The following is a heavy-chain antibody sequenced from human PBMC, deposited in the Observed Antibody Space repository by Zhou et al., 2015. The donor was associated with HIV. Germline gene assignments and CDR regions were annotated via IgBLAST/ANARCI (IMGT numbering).Heavy chain of an antibody. V-gene: IGHV3-33*01. Sequence: QVQLVESGGGVVQPGRSLRLSCAASGFTFSSYGMHWVRQAPGKGLEWVAVIWYDGSNKYYADSVKGRFTISRDNSKNTLYLQMNSLRAEDTAVYYCARDLTPGVRKDDSSGFWGQGTLVTVSS. J-gene: IGHJ4*02. CDR3: ARDLTPGVRKDDSSGF. D-gene: IGHD3-22*01. CDR2: IWYDGSNK. CDR1: GFTFSSYG.